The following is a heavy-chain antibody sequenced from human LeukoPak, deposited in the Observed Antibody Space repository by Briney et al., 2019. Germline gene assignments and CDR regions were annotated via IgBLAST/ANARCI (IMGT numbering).Heavy chain of an antibody. D-gene: IGHD2-15*01. Sequence: SIYIYYADSVKGRFTISRDDAKNSLYLQMNSLRAEDTAVYYCARVGDIVVVVAATEAFDIWGQGTMVTVSS. V-gene: IGHV3-21*01. CDR2: SIYI. CDR3: ARVGDIVVVVAATEAFDI. J-gene: IGHJ3*02.